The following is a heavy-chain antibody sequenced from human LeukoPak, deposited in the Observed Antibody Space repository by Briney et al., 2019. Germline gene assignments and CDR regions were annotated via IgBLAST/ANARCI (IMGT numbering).Heavy chain of an antibody. J-gene: IGHJ4*02. CDR3: VRFRGYSSSWYGPKAFNF. CDR1: GFTSDDYG. D-gene: IGHD6-13*01. V-gene: IGHV3-20*04. Sequence: PGGSLRLSCAASGFTSDDYGISWVREAPEKGVGWVFGINWNGVSTGYADSVKGRFTISRDNAKNSLYLQMNSLRAEDTALYYCVRFRGYSSSWYGPKAFNFWGQGRVVSVSS. CDR2: INWNGVST.